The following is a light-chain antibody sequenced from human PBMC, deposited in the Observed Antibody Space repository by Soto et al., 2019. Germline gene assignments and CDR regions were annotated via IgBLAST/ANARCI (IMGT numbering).Light chain of an antibody. CDR2: STN. J-gene: IGLJ3*02. Sequence: QTVVTQEPSFSVSPGGTVTLTCGLSSGSVSASNYPTWYQQTPGQAPRTLIYSTNTRSSGVPDRFSGSILENKAALTITGAQADDESDYYCVLYMGSGIKVFGGGTQLTVL. V-gene: IGLV8-61*01. CDR1: SGSVSASNY. CDR3: VLYMGSGIKV.